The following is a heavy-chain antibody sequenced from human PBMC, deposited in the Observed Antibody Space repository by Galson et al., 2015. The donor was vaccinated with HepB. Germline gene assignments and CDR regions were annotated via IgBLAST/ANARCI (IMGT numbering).Heavy chain of an antibody. CDR2: TYYRCKWYN. J-gene: IGHJ3*02. Sequence: CAISGDSVSSNSASWNWIRQSPSRGLEWLGRTYYRCKWYNDYAVSVKSRITINPDTSKNQFSLQLNSMIPEDTAVYYCARVVGSNYIGWAVDIWGQGTMVTVSS. CDR3: ARVVGSNYIGWAVDI. CDR1: GDSVSSNSAS. V-gene: IGHV6-1*01. D-gene: IGHD5-24*01.